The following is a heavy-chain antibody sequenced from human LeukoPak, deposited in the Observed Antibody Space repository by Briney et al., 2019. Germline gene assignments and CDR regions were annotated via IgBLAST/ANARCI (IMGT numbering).Heavy chain of an antibody. CDR2: INHGGST. V-gene: IGHV4-34*01. D-gene: IGHD4-17*01. Sequence: PSETLSLTCTVSGGSVSDYYWSWIRQPPGRGLEWIGEINHGGSTNYNPSLKSRVTISVDTSKNQFSLKLSSVTAADTAVYYCARITTVSYGFNWFDPWGQGTLVTVSS. CDR3: ARITTVSYGFNWFDP. J-gene: IGHJ5*02. CDR1: GGSVSDYY.